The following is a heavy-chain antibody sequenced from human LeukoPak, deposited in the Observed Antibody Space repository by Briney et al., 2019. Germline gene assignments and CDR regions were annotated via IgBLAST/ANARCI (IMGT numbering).Heavy chain of an antibody. J-gene: IGHJ4*02. CDR1: GFTFSSYW. V-gene: IGHV3-7*03. CDR2: VKQDGSEK. D-gene: IGHD3-10*01. Sequence: GGSLRLSCAASGFTFSSYWMTWVRQAPGKGLEWVANVKQDGSEKYYVDSVRGRFTISRHNAENSLFLQMNSLRAEDTAVYYCAKLREITMVRGVSVFGYWGQGTLVTVSS. CDR3: AKLREITMVRGVSVFGY.